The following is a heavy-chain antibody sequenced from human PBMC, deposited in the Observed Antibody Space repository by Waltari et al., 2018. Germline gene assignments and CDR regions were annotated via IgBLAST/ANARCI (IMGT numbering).Heavy chain of an antibody. CDR2: ISANGGGT. Sequence: EVQLLESGGGLVQPGGSLRVSCAAPGFTFYNYAMSWFRQAPGKGLEWVSAISANGGGTYFADSVKGRFTISRDNSKNTLYLQMNSLRAEDTAVYYCATLTTVIDYWGQGTLVTVSS. D-gene: IGHD4-17*01. J-gene: IGHJ4*02. CDR1: GFTFYNYA. V-gene: IGHV3-23*01. CDR3: ATLTTVIDY.